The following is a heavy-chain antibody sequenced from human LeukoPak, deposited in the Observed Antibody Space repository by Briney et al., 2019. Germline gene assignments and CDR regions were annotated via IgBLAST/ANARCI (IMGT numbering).Heavy chain of an antibody. CDR1: GGTFSSYA. J-gene: IGHJ5*02. CDR2: IIPIFGTA. CDR3: AREERGKGRYNWFDP. V-gene: IGHV1-69*13. Sequence: GASVKVSCKASGGTFSSYAISWVRQAPGQGLEWMGGIIPIFGTANYAQKFQGRVTITADESTSTAYMELSSLRSEDTAVYYCAREERGKGRYNWFDPWGQGTLVTVSS.